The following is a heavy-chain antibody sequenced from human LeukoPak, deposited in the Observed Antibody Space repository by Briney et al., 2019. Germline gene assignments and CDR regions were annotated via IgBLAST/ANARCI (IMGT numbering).Heavy chain of an antibody. V-gene: IGHV1-69*04. CDR2: IIPILGIA. J-gene: IGHJ1*01. CDR1: GATFSSYA. D-gene: IGHD1-20*01. CDR3: ARDITGWFD. Sequence: SVKVSCKASGATFSSYAISWGRQPPGPGLEWMGRIIPILGIANYAQKFQARVTTTTDKSTSTAYMELSSLRCEDKAVYCCARDITGWFDWGQGTLVTVSS.